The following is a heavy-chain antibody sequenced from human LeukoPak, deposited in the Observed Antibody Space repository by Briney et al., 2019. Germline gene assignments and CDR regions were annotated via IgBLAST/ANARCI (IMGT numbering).Heavy chain of an antibody. CDR3: ARDPFYGDADLDS. Sequence: GGSLRLSCAASGFTFSNYWMHCVRQAPGKGLVWVSRIKNDGTITTYADSVMGRFTISRDNPKNTLYLQMNRLRAEDTAVYYCARDPFYGDADLDSWGQGTLVTVSS. CDR2: IKNDGTIT. CDR1: GFTFSNYW. D-gene: IGHD4-17*01. V-gene: IGHV3-74*01. J-gene: IGHJ4*02.